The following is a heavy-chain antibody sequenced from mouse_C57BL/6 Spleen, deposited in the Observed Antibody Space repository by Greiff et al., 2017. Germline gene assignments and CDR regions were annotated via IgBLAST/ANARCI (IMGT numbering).Heavy chain of an antibody. CDR2: INPSSGYT. V-gene: IGHV1-4*01. CDR3: ARTASTVVATDY. Sequence: VQLQQSGAELVRPGASVSMSCKASGYTFTSYTMHWVKQRPGQGLEWIGYINPSSGYTKYNQKFKDKATLTADKSSSTAYMQLSSLTSEDTAVYYCARTASTVVATDYWGQGTTLTVSS. J-gene: IGHJ2*01. D-gene: IGHD1-1*01. CDR1: GYTFTSYT.